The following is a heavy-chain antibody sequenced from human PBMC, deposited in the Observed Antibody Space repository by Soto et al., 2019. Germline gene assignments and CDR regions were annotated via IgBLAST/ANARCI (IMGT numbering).Heavy chain of an antibody. D-gene: IGHD2-15*01. J-gene: IGHJ6*02. CDR3: ARTGLLHGMDV. Sequence: QVQLVESGGGVVQPGRSLRLSCAASGFIFSSYAMHWVSQAPGKGLEWVAVISYDGSNKYYADSVKGRFTISRDNSKNTLYLQMNSLRAEDTAVYYCARTGLLHGMDVGGQGTTVTVSS. CDR1: GFIFSSYA. V-gene: IGHV3-30-3*01. CDR2: ISYDGSNK.